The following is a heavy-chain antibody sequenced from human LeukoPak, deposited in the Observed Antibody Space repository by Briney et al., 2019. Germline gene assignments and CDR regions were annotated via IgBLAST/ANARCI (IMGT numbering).Heavy chain of an antibody. CDR3: ARILWLGELFSNWFNP. CDR2: IYYSGST. V-gene: IGHV4-31*03. D-gene: IGHD3-10*01. Sequence: SETLSLTCTVSGGSISSGGYYWSWIRQHPGKGLEWIGYIYYSGSTYYNPSLKSRVTISVDTSKNQFSLKLSSVTAADTAVYYCARILWLGELFSNWFNPWGQGTLVTVSS. CDR1: GGSISSGGYY. J-gene: IGHJ5*02.